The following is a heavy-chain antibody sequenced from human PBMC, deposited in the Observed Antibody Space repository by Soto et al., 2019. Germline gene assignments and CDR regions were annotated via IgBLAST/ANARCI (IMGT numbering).Heavy chain of an antibody. V-gene: IGHV5-51*01. D-gene: IGHD5-12*01. Sequence: GESLKISCKCSGYSFISYWIGWVRQMPGKGLEWMGIIYPGDSDTRYSPSFQGQVTISADKSISTAYLQWSSLKASDTAMYYCARRGGYDQKTFDYWGQGTLVTVSS. CDR2: IYPGDSDT. J-gene: IGHJ4*02. CDR3: ARRGGYDQKTFDY. CDR1: GYSFISYW.